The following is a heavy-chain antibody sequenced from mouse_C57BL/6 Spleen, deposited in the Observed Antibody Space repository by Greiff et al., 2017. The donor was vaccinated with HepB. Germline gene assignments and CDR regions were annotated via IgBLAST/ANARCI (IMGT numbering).Heavy chain of an antibody. CDR2: ISSGSSTI. V-gene: IGHV5-17*01. J-gene: IGHJ3*01. CDR1: GFTFSDYG. D-gene: IGHD2-1*01. CDR3: ARWGNYAWFAY. Sequence: EVKVVESGGGLVKPGGSLKLSCAASGFTFSDYGMHWVRQAPEKGLEWVAYISSGSSTIYYADTVKGRFTISRDNAKNTLFLQMTSLRSEDTAMYYCARWGNYAWFAYWGQGTLVTVSA.